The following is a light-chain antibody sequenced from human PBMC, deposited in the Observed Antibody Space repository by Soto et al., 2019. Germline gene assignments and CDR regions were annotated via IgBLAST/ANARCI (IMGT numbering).Light chain of an antibody. V-gene: IGLV2-11*01. J-gene: IGLJ2*01. Sequence: QSALTQPRSVSGSPGQSVTISCTGTRRDVGGYNYVSWYQQHPGQAPKLMIYDVTERPSGVPDRFSGSKSGNTASLSISGLQAEDEADYYCCSYGGGYTPLSFGGGTKLTVL. CDR1: RRDVGGYNY. CDR2: DVT. CDR3: CSYGGGYTPLS.